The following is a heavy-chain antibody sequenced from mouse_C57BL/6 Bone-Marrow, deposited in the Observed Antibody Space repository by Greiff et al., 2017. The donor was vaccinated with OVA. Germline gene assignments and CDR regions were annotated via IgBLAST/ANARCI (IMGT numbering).Heavy chain of an antibody. J-gene: IGHJ1*03. CDR1: GYTFTSYW. V-gene: IGHV1-55*01. CDR3: ARRDYYGIWYFDV. CDR2: IYPGSGST. Sequence: VQLQQPGAELVKPGASVKMSCKASGYTFTSYWITWVKQRPGQGLEWIGDIYPGSGSTNYNEKFKSKATLTVDTSSSTAYMQLSSLTSEDSALYYCARRDYYGIWYFDVWGTGTTVTVSS. D-gene: IGHD1-1*01.